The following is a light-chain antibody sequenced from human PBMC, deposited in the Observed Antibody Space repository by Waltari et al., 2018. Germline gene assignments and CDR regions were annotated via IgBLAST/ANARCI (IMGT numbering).Light chain of an antibody. CDR2: DDG. V-gene: IGLV3-21*02. CDR3: QVWVSGSNHYV. CDR1: KIGSKN. J-gene: IGLJ1*01. Sequence: SYELTQPPSVSVAPGQTARITCDGDKIGSKNVHWYQHKPGQAPVLVVYDDGDRPSGIPERFSGSNSGNTAALTISRVDAGDEAEYYCQVWVSGSNHYVFGTVTKVTVL.